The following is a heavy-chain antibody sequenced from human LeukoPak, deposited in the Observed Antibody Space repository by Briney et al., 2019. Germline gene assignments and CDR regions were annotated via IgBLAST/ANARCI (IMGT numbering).Heavy chain of an antibody. V-gene: IGHV3-21*01. Sequence: GGSLRLSCAASGFTFSSYSMNWVRQAPGKGLEWVSSISSSSSYIYYADSVKGRFTISRDNAKNSLYLQMNSLRAEDTAVYYCVRSVVPAAIGGGEYYFDHWGQGTLVTVSS. CDR3: VRSVVPAAIGGGEYYFDH. CDR2: ISSSSSYI. J-gene: IGHJ4*02. D-gene: IGHD2-2*02. CDR1: GFTFSSYS.